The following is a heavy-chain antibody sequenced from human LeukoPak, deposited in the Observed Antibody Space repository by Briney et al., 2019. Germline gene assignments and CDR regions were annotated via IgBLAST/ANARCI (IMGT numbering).Heavy chain of an antibody. CDR3: TRGYLSGSNYQ. CDR2: ISSSGSTI. Sequence: PGGSLRLSCADSGFIFSSYGMSWVRQAPGKGLEWVSYISSSGSTIYYADSVRGRLTTSRDNAQNLLYLQMNSLRDEDTAMYYCTRGYLSGSNYQWGQGTLVTVSS. J-gene: IGHJ4*02. D-gene: IGHD3-10*01. CDR1: GFIFSSYG. V-gene: IGHV3-48*02.